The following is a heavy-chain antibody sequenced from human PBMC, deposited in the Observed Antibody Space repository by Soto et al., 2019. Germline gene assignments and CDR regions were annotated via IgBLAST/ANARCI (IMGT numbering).Heavy chain of an antibody. CDR2: IYHGGST. V-gene: IGHV4-4*02. J-gene: IGHJ5*02. CDR1: GGSISSSNW. Sequence: SETLSLTWAASGGSISSSNWWRWLGPPPGKGLEWIGEIYHGGSTNYNPSHKRRITISVDNSKTQFSLKLSSVTAADAAVYYCARDYYSGWYDWIDIWGQGTPVTVSS. D-gene: IGHD6-19*01. CDR3: ARDYYSGWYDWIDI.